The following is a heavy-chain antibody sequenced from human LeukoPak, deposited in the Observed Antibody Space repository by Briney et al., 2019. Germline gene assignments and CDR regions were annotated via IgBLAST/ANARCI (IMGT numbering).Heavy chain of an antibody. V-gene: IGHV4-59*08. D-gene: IGHD2-21*01. CDR1: GGSISSYY. CDR2: IYYSGST. CDR3: ARVGYCGGDCYEY. J-gene: IGHJ4*02. Sequence: SSETLSLTCTVSGGSISSYYWSWIRQPPGKGLEWIGYIYYSGSTNYNPSLKSRVTISVDTSKNQFSLKLSSVTAADTAVYYCARVGYCGGDCYEYWGQGSLVTVSS.